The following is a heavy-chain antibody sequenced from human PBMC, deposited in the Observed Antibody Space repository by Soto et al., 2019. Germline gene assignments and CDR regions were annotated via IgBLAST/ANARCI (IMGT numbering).Heavy chain of an antibody. Sequence: QVQLQESGPGLVKPSQTLSLTCTVSGGSISSGDYYWSWIRQPPGKGLEWIGYIYYSGSTYYSPSLQSRVTISVDTSKNQFSLKLSSVTAADTAVYYWARERPDGARLDPWGQGTLVTVSS. CDR3: ARERPDGARLDP. V-gene: IGHV4-30-4*01. D-gene: IGHD6-6*01. CDR1: GGSISSGDYY. CDR2: IYYSGST. J-gene: IGHJ5*02.